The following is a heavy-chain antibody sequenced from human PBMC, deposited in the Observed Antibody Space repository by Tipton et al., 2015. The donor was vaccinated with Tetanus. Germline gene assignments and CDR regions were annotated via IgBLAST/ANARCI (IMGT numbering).Heavy chain of an antibody. J-gene: IGHJ4*02. D-gene: IGHD3-22*01. CDR2: INHSGST. Sequence: TLSLTCAVYGGSFSGYYWSWIRQPPGKGLEWIGEINHSGSTNYNPSLKSRVTISVDTSKNQFSLKLSSVTAADTAVYYCARHNDSSGYLYDYWGQGTLVTVSS. CDR3: ARHNDSSGYLYDY. CDR1: GGSFSGYY. V-gene: IGHV4-34*01.